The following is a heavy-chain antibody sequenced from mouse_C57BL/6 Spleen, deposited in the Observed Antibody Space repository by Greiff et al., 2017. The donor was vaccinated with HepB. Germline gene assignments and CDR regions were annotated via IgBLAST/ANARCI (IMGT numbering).Heavy chain of an antibody. Sequence: QVQLQQSGPELVKPGASVKISCKASGYAFSSSWMNWVKQRPGKGLEWIGRIYPGDGDTNYNGKFKGKATLTADNSSSTAYMQLSSLTSEDSAVYFCARPLYYYGSSYWYFDVWGTGTTVTVSS. CDR1: GYAFSSSW. D-gene: IGHD1-1*01. CDR3: ARPLYYYGSSYWYFDV. V-gene: IGHV1-82*01. J-gene: IGHJ1*03. CDR2: IYPGDGDT.